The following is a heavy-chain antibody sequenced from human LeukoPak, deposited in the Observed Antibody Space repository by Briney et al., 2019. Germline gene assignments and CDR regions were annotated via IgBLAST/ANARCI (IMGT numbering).Heavy chain of an antibody. CDR2: INAGNGNK. CDR1: GYSFTSYA. J-gene: IGHJ4*02. V-gene: IGHV1-3*01. D-gene: IGHD3-22*01. Sequence: ASVKVSCKASGYSFTSYAMHWVRQAPGQRLEWMGWINAGNGNKKYSQKFQGRVTITRDTSASTAYMELSSLRSEDTAVYYCARAPYYYDSSGYYSWGQGTLVTVSS. CDR3: ARAPYYYDSSGYYS.